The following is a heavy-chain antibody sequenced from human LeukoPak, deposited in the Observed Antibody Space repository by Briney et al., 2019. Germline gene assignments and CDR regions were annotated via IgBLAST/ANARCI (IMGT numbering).Heavy chain of an antibody. J-gene: IGHJ4*02. Sequence: PSETLSLTCAVYGGSFGAYYWSWIRQPPGKGLEWIGEINHSGSTNYNPSLKSRVTISVDTSKNQFSLKLSSVTAADTAVYYCATDIESSGKPFDYWGQGTLVTVSS. CDR3: ATDIESSGKPFDY. D-gene: IGHD1-26*01. CDR1: GGSFGAYY. V-gene: IGHV4-34*01. CDR2: INHSGST.